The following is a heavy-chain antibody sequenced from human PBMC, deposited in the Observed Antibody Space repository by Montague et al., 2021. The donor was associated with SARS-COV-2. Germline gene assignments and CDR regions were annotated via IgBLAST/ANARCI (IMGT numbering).Heavy chain of an antibody. CDR3: AGDEGTVTTCLGVGYGRWGLNWFDP. J-gene: IGHJ5*02. Sequence: SETLSLTCTVSGGSISSSSYYWGWIRQPPGKGLEWIGSIYYSGSTYYNPSLESRVTISVDTSKNQFSLKLSSVTAADTAVYYCAGDEGTVTTCLGVGYGRWGLNWFDPWGQGTLVTVSS. CDR1: GGSISSSSYY. D-gene: IGHD4-17*01. CDR2: IYYSGST. V-gene: IGHV4-39*07.